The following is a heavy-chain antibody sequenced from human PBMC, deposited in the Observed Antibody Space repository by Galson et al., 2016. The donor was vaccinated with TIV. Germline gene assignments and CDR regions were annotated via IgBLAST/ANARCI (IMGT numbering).Heavy chain of an antibody. Sequence: VKVSCRVSGYTFTDYYMHWVQQAPGKGLEWMGLVDPEDGETIYAEKFQGRVTITADTSTDTAYMELGSLRSEDTAVYYCATGVGAAKYYYSYYMDVWGKGTTVTVSS. CDR2: VDPEDGET. D-gene: IGHD1-26*01. CDR1: GYTFTDYY. V-gene: IGHV1-69-2*01. J-gene: IGHJ6*03. CDR3: ATGVGAAKYYYSYYMDV.